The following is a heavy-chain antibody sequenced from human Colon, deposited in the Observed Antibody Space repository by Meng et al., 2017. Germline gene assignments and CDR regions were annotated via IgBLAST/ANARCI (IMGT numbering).Heavy chain of an antibody. D-gene: IGHD4-17*01. CDR3: ARAFLNDFGDYGY. J-gene: IGHJ4*02. V-gene: IGHV4-38-2*01. Sequence: SETLSLTCAVSGYSISSGYYWGWIRQPPGMGLEWIGSIYHSGSTYYSPSLKSRVTISVDTSKNHFSLKLSSVTAADTAVYYCARAFLNDFGDYGYWGQGTLVTVS. CDR2: IYHSGST. CDR1: GYSISSGYY.